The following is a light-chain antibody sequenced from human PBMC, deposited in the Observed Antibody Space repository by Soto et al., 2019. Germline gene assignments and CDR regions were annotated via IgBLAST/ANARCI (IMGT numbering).Light chain of an antibody. Sequence: QSALTQPPSVSGAPGQRVIISCTGSSSNLGAGYDVHWYQKLPGTAPKLLIYGNNNRPSGVPDRFSGSKSGTSASLAISGLQAEDEADYYCQSHDSSLIGYVVFGGGTKVTVL. CDR1: SSNLGAGYD. CDR3: QSHDSSLIGYVV. V-gene: IGLV1-40*01. CDR2: GNN. J-gene: IGLJ2*01.